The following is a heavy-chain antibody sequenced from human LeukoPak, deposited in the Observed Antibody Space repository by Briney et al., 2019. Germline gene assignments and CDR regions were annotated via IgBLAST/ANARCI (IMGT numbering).Heavy chain of an antibody. V-gene: IGHV1-8*01. J-gene: IGHJ4*02. CDR3: ARSVRFLEWLPHDY. Sequence: ASVKVSCKASEYTFTSYDINWVRQATGQGLEWMGWMNPNSGDTGYAQKFQGRVTMTTDTSTSTAYMELRSLRSDDTAVYYCARSVRFLEWLPHDYWGQGTLVTVSS. CDR1: EYTFTSYD. D-gene: IGHD3-3*01. CDR2: MNPNSGDT.